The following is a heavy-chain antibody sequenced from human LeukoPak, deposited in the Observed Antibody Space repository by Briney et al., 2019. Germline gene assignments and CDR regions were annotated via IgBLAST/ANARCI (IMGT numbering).Heavy chain of an antibody. CDR2: ISSSSSYI. CDR1: GFTFSSYS. CDR3: ARDWRYYGSGSPGY. Sequence: GGSLRISCAASGFTFSSYSMNWVRQAPGKGLEWVSSISSSSSYIYYADSVKGRFTISRDNAKNSLYLQMNSLRAEDTAVYYCARDWRYYGSGSPGYWGQGTLVTVSS. J-gene: IGHJ4*02. D-gene: IGHD3-10*01. V-gene: IGHV3-21*01.